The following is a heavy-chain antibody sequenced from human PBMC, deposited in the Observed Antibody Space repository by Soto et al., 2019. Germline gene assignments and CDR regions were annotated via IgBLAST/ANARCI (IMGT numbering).Heavy chain of an antibody. CDR1: GFTFSSYS. Sequence: EVQLVESGGGLVQPGGSLRLSCAASGFTFSSYSMNWVRQAPGQGLEWVSYISSSSSTIYYADSVKGRFTISRDNAKNSLYLQMNSLRAEDTAVYYCAREADYVNWFDPWGEGTLVTVSS. CDR3: AREADYVNWFDP. V-gene: IGHV3-48*01. CDR2: ISSSSSTI. D-gene: IGHD4-17*01. J-gene: IGHJ5*02.